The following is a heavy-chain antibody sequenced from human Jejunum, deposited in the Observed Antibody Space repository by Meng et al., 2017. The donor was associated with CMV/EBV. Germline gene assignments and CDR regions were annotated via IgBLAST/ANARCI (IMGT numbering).Heavy chain of an antibody. D-gene: IGHD1-7*01. J-gene: IGHJ4*02. Sequence: FMFSAYTMNWVRQAPGKGLEWISYIDRSSDTIYYADSVRGRFTISRDNAKNSLYLQMSSLRAEDTAVYYCARVRRGLPGQTTFDYWGQGTLVTVSS. CDR3: ARVRRGLPGQTTFDY. V-gene: IGHV3-48*04. CDR2: IDRSSDTI. CDR1: FMFSAYT.